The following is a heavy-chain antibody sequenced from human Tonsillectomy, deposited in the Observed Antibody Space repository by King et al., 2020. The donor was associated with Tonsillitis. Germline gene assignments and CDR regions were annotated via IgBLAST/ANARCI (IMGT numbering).Heavy chain of an antibody. CDR3: ARRISQGSSNYFDS. CDR1: GFSLSTNGLG. Sequence: ITLKESGPTLVKPTQTLTLTCTFSGFSLSTNGLGMGWIRQPPGKALEWLALIYWDGDERYSPPLKSRLTITKDTSKNQVVLTLTNMDPVDTATYYCARRISQGSSNYFDSWGQGAMVTVSS. V-gene: IGHV2-5*02. J-gene: IGHJ4*02. CDR2: IYWDGDE. D-gene: IGHD6-6*01.